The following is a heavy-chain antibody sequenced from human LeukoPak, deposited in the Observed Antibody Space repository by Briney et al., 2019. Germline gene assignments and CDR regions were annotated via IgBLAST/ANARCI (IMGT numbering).Heavy chain of an antibody. D-gene: IGHD2-8*01. V-gene: IGHV3-20*04. CDR1: GFTFDDYV. J-gene: IGHJ4*02. CDR3: AGVRDYCTNGVCPYYFDY. Sequence: GGSLRLSCAASGFTFDDYVMSWVRQAPGKGLEWVSSISWNGGNTGYADSVKGRFTISRDNAKNSLYLQMNSLRPEDTALYYCAGVRDYCTNGVCPYYFDYWGQGTLVTVSS. CDR2: ISWNGGNT.